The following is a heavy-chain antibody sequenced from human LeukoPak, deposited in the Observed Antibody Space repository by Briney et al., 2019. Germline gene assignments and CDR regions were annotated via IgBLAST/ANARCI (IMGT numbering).Heavy chain of an antibody. Sequence: PGGSLRLSCAASGFTFSSYWMSWVRQAPGKGLEWVSYISSSSSYTNYADSVKGRFTISRDNAKNSLYLQMNSLRAEDTAVYYCARLVSSSWFPKSGWFDPWGQGTLVTVSS. CDR1: GFTFSSYW. CDR3: ARLVSSSWFPKSGWFDP. V-gene: IGHV3-11*03. J-gene: IGHJ5*02. CDR2: ISSSSSYT. D-gene: IGHD6-13*01.